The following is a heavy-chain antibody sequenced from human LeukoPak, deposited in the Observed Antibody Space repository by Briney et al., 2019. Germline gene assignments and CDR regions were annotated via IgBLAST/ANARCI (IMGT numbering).Heavy chain of an antibody. J-gene: IGHJ5*02. CDR1: GGTFSSYA. D-gene: IGHD6-13*01. Sequence: SVKVSCKASGGTFSSYAISWVRQAPGQGLEWMGGIIPIFGTANYAQKFQGRVTITADESTSTAYMELSSLRSEDTAVYYCANRGGGYSSSWPNWFDPWGQGTLVTVSS. V-gene: IGHV1-69*13. CDR2: IIPIFGTA. CDR3: ANRGGGYSSSWPNWFDP.